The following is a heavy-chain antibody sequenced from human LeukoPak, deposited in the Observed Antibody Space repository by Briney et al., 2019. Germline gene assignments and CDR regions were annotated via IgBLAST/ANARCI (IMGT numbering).Heavy chain of an antibody. CDR3: ASSTSAAAFYYYYGMDV. V-gene: IGHV3-30*04. J-gene: IGHJ6*02. D-gene: IGHD6-13*01. Sequence: GGSLRLSCAASGFTFSSYAMHWVRQAPGKGLEWVAVVSYDGSNKYYADSVKGRFTISRDDSKNTLYLQMNSLRAEDTAVYYCASSTSAAAFYYYYGMDVGGQGTTVTVSS. CDR1: GFTFSSYA. CDR2: VSYDGSNK.